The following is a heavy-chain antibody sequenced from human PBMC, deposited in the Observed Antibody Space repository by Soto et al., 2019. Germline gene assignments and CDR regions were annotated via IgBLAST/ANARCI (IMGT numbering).Heavy chain of an antibody. Sequence: QVQLQESGPGLVKPSQTLSLTCTVSGASISGGDYYWTWIRQPPGKGLEWMGSIYYTGNTYSNPSLESLLSISVDPSNNQFALRLTSVTAPDTARYYCARATYDSSTYYLDYWGQGTLVTVSS. D-gene: IGHD3-22*01. CDR1: GASISGGDYY. V-gene: IGHV4-30-4*01. J-gene: IGHJ4*02. CDR2: IYYTGNT. CDR3: ARATYDSSTYYLDY.